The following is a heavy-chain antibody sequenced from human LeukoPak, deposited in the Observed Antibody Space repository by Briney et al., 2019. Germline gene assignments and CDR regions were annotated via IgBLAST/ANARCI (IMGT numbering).Heavy chain of an antibody. Sequence: SETLSLTCAVYGETFIHNFWTWIPQPPGKGLEWIGQINHSGSTYYNPSLKSRVTILVDTSKNQFSLKLTSVTAADTAVYYCARAMPYFYGSIAVPGTIDYWGQGILVTVSS. CDR2: INHSGST. V-gene: IGHV4-34*01. J-gene: IGHJ4*02. CDR1: GETFIHNF. CDR3: ARAMPYFYGSIAVPGTIDY. D-gene: IGHD6-19*01.